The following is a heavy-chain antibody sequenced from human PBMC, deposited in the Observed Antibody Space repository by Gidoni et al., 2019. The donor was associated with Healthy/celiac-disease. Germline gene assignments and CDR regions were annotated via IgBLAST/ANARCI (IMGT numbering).Heavy chain of an antibody. D-gene: IGHD6-19*01. V-gene: IGHV3-48*01. CDR1: GFTFSSYS. CDR2: ISSSSSTI. Sequence: EVQLVESGGGLVPPGGSLRLSCAASGFTFSSYSMNWVRQAPGKGLEWVSYISSSSSTIYYADSVKGRFTISRDNAKNSLYLQMNSLRAEDTAVYYCARAYSSGWYYFDYWGQGTLVTVSS. CDR3: ARAYSSGWYYFDY. J-gene: IGHJ4*02.